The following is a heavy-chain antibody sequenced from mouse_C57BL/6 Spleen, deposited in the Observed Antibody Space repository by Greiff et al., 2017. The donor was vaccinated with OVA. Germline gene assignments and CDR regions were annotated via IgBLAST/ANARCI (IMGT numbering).Heavy chain of an antibody. J-gene: IGHJ3*01. CDR1: GFTFSSYA. CDR3: ARDEGYGGAWFAY. CDR2: ISDGGSYT. Sequence: EVHLVESGGGLVKPGGSLKLSCAASGFTFSSYAMSWVRQTPEKRLEWVATISDGGSYTYYPDNVKGRFTISRDNAKNNLYLQMSHLKSEDTAMYYCARDEGYGGAWFAYWGQGTLVTVSA. V-gene: IGHV5-4*01. D-gene: IGHD2-14*01.